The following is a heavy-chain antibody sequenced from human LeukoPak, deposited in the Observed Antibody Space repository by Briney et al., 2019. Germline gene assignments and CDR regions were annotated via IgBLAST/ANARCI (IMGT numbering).Heavy chain of an antibody. CDR1: GFTFSSDS. V-gene: IGHV3-21*01. Sequence: GGSLRLSCAASGFTFSSDSMNWVRQAPGKGLEWVSSISSSSSYIYYADSVKGRFTISRDNAKNSLYLQMNSLRAEDTAVYYCARVRARGYGDYALDYWGQGTLVTVSS. CDR3: ARVRARGYGDYALDY. J-gene: IGHJ4*02. CDR2: ISSSSSYI. D-gene: IGHD4-17*01.